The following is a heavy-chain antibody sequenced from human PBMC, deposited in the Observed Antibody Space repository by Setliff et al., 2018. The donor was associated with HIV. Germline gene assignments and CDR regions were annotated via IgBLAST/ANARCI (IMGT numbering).Heavy chain of an antibody. D-gene: IGHD1-26*01. J-gene: IGHJ6*03. V-gene: IGHV1-69*05. CDR3: ARGGATGYYYYYMDV. CDR2: IIPIFGTA. Sequence: ASVMVSCKASGGTFSSYAISWVRQAPGQGLEWMGGIIPIFGTANYAQKFQGRVTITTDESTSTAYMELSSLRSEDTAVYYCARGGATGYYYYYMDVWGKGTTVTVSS. CDR1: GGTFSSYA.